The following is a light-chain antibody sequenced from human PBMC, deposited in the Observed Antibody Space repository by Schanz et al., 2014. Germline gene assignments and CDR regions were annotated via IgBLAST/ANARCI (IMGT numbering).Light chain of an antibody. J-gene: IGLJ3*02. V-gene: IGLV2-23*02. Sequence: QSALTQPASVSASPGQSITISCTGTSSDVGGYNYVSWYQQYPGRAPKLMIYEVIKRPSGVPGRFSGSKSGNTASLTISGLQAEDEADYYCCSYAGDNTLRFGGGTKLTVL. CDR2: EVI. CDR3: CSYAGDNTLR. CDR1: SSDVGGYNY.